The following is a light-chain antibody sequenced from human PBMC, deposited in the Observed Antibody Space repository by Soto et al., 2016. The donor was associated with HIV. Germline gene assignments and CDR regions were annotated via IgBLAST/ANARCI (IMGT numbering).Light chain of an antibody. CDR1: QDIRSD. Sequence: DIQMTQSPSSLSASVGDRVTITCRASQDIRSDLGWYQQKPGKAPKRLIYAASSLQSGVPSRFSGSGSGTEFTLTISSLQPEDFATYYCLQLKTYPVTFGQGTKLEIK. CDR2: AAS. V-gene: IGKV1-17*01. CDR3: LQLKTYPVT. J-gene: IGKJ2*01.